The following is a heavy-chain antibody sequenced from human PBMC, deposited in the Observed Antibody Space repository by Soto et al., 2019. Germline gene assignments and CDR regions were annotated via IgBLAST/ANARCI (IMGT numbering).Heavy chain of an antibody. J-gene: IGHJ6*02. CDR2: IIPIFGTA. CDR1: GGTFSSYA. CDR3: ARLYSSSWYYYYGMDV. D-gene: IGHD6-13*01. Sequence: QVQLVQSAAEVKKPGSSVKVSCKASGGTFSSYAISWVRQAPGQGLEWMGGIIPIFGTANYEQKFQGRVTITADESTSTDYMELSSLRSEDTAVYYCARLYSSSWYYYYGMDVWGQGTTVTVSS. V-gene: IGHV1-69*01.